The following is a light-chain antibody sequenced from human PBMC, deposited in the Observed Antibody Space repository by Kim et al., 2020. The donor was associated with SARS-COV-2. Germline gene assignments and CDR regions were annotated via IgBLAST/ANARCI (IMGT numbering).Light chain of an antibody. J-gene: IGKJ1*01. CDR2: DAS. CDR1: QSVSSY. V-gene: IGKV3-11*01. CDR3: QQRSNWPPERT. Sequence: IVLTQSPAPLSLSPGERATLSCRASQSVSSYLAWYQQKPGQAPRLLIYDASNRATGIPARFSGSGSGTDFTLTISSLEPEDFAVYYCQQRSNWPPERTFGQGTKVEIK.